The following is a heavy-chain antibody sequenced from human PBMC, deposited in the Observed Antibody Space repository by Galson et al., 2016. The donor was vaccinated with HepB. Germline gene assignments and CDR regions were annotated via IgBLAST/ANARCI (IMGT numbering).Heavy chain of an antibody. CDR2: INHSRST. J-gene: IGHJ4*02. D-gene: IGHD3-10*01. Sequence: EPLSLTCTVSGGAFNGYYWSWIRQSPGKGLEWIGDINHSRSTNYNPSLKSRITVSIDTSKREFSLNLTSVTAADTAVYYCARTGSSMVRGDRGMAFDYWAQGTLVTVSS. CDR1: GGAFNGYY. V-gene: IGHV4-34*01. CDR3: ARTGSSMVRGDRGMAFDY.